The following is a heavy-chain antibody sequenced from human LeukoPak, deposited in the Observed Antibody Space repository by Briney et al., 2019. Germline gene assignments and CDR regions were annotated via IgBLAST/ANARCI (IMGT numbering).Heavy chain of an antibody. V-gene: IGHV1-18*01. CDR3: ARFPTAGTTSFYYYYMDV. D-gene: IGHD1-7*01. Sequence: ASVKVSCKASGYTFSNYGTSWVRQAPGQGLEWMGWISGYNGDTNYPQKRQGRVTMTTDTSTGTAYMELRSLRSDDTAVYYCARFPTAGTTSFYYYYMDVWGKGTTVTVSS. CDR1: GYTFSNYG. J-gene: IGHJ6*03. CDR2: ISGYNGDT.